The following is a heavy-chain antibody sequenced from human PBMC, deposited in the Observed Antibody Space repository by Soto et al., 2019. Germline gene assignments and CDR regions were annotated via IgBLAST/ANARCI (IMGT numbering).Heavy chain of an antibody. CDR1: GGSISSGGYY. D-gene: IGHD5-12*01. CDR3: ARDGRRGYSGYDRDLDY. J-gene: IGHJ4*02. CDR2: IYYSGST. V-gene: IGHV4-31*03. Sequence: QVQLQESGPGLVKPSQTVSLTCTVSGGSISSGGYYWSWIRQHPGKGLEWIGYIYYSGSTYYNPSLKSRVTISVDTSKNQFSLKLSSVTAADTAVYYCARDGRRGYSGYDRDLDYWGQGTLVTVSS.